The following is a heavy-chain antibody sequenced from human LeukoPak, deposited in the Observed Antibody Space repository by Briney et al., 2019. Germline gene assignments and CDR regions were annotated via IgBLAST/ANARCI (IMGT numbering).Heavy chain of an antibody. Sequence: LRLSCTVSGGSITSGGYYWGWIRQYPGKGLESIGYIHYSGNTYYNPSLESRVTISVDASKNHFSLKLSSVTAADTAVYYCASYYYGSGSYYKRQGYFDYWGQGTLVTVSS. CDR2: IHYSGNT. CDR3: ASYYYGSGSYYKRQGYFDY. D-gene: IGHD3-10*01. J-gene: IGHJ4*02. V-gene: IGHV4-31*03. CDR1: GGSITSGGYY.